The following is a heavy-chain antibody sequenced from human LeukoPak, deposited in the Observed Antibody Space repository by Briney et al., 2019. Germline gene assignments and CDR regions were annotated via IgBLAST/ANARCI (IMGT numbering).Heavy chain of an antibody. CDR2: INHSGST. Sequence: SETLSLTCAVYGRSFSGYYWSWIRQPPGKGLEWIGEINHSGSTNYDPSLKSRVTISVDTSKNQFSLKLSSVTAADTAVYYCARGILTSDLIIAAAGLNWFDPWGQGTLVTVSS. J-gene: IGHJ5*02. CDR1: GRSFSGYY. D-gene: IGHD6-13*01. CDR3: ARGILTSDLIIAAAGLNWFDP. V-gene: IGHV4-34*01.